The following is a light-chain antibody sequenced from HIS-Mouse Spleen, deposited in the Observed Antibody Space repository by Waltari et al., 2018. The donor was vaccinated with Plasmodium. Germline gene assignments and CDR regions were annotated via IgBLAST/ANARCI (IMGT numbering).Light chain of an antibody. Sequence: DIVMTQSPDSLAVSLGERATINCKSSQSFLYSSNNKNNLAWYQQKPGQPPKLLIYWASTRESGFLDRFIGSGSGTDFTLTISSLQAEDVAVYYCQQYYSTPYTFGQGTKLEIK. CDR1: QSFLYSSNNKNN. V-gene: IGKV4-1*01. CDR3: QQYYSTPYT. J-gene: IGKJ2*01. CDR2: WAS.